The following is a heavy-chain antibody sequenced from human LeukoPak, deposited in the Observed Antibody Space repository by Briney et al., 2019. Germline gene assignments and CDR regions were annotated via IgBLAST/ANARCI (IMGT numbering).Heavy chain of an antibody. CDR2: ISSNGGST. CDR3: ARAGYYDSSGYSPFDY. CDR1: GFTFSSYA. V-gene: IGHV3-64*01. D-gene: IGHD3-22*01. J-gene: IGHJ4*02. Sequence: GGSLRLSRAASGFTFSSYAMHWVRQAPGKGLEYVSAISSNGGSTYYANSVKGRFTISRDNSKNTLYLQMGSLRAEDMAVYYCARAGYYDSSGYSPFDYWGQGTLVTVSS.